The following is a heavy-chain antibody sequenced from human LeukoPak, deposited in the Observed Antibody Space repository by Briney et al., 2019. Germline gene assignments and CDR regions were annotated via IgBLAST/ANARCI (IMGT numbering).Heavy chain of an antibody. J-gene: IGHJ4*02. CDR3: ARDLLSADPMATITLGY. V-gene: IGHV1-69*13. Sequence: GASVKVSCKASGGTFSSYAISWVRQAPGQGLEWMGGIIPIFGTANYAQKFQGRVTITADESTSTAYMELSSLRSEDTAVYYCARDLLSADPMATITLGYWGQGTLVTVSS. CDR1: GGTFSSYA. D-gene: IGHD5-24*01. CDR2: IIPIFGTA.